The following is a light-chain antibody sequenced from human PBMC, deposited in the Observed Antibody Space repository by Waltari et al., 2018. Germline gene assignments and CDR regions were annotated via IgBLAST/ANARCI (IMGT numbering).Light chain of an antibody. V-gene: IGLV1-47*01. Sequence: QSVVTQSPSASATPGQRVTISCSGSHTNIGGNFVYWYQHLPGTAPKLLIYKNDQRPSGVPGRFSGSKSGASASQAISGLRSEDEADYYCAAWDDSQGTVVFGGGTKLTVL. CDR3: AAWDDSQGTVV. CDR2: KND. J-gene: IGLJ2*01. CDR1: HTNIGGNF.